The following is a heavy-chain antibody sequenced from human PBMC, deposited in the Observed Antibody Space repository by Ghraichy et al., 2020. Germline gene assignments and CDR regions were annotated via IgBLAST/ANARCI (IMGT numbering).Heavy chain of an antibody. Sequence: EALNISCTVSGGSISSSSYYWGWIRQPPGKGLEWIGSIYYSGSTYYNPSLKSRVTISVDTSKNQFSLKLSSVTAADTAVYYCARIPGGSGSYFYYYGMDVWGQGTTVTVSS. V-gene: IGHV4-39*01. CDR2: IYYSGST. J-gene: IGHJ6*02. CDR3: ARIPGGSGSYFYYYGMDV. CDR1: GGSISSSSYY. D-gene: IGHD3-10*01.